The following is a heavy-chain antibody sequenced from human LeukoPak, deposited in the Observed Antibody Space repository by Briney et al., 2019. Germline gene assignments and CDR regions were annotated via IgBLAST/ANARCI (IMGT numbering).Heavy chain of an antibody. CDR3: ARVKGSGYRNSIDY. V-gene: IGHV3-20*04. CDR1: GFTFDDNA. Sequence: PGGSLTLTCAASGFTFDDNAKNWVRQAQGKGMERDSGINWNGGSTCYRDSVKGRFTISRDNAKNSLYLQMNSLRAEDTALYYCARVKGSGYRNSIDYWGQGTLVTVSS. CDR2: INWNGGST. J-gene: IGHJ4*02. D-gene: IGHD3-3*01.